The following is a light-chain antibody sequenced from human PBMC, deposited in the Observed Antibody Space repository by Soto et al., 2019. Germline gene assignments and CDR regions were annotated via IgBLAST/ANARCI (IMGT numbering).Light chain of an antibody. J-gene: IGLJ3*02. CDR1: SSSIGSDF. CDR2: ENN. Sequence: QSVLTQPPSVSAAPGQKVTISCSGSSSSIGSDFVSWYQQLPGTAPQLLIYENNKRPSGIPDRFSGSKSATSATLGITGLQTGDEVDYYCAAWDTSLSGGVFGGGTKLTVL. V-gene: IGLV1-51*02. CDR3: AAWDTSLSGGV.